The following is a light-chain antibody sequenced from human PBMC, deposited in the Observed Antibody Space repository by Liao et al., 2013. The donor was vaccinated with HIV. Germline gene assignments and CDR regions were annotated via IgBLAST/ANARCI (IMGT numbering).Light chain of an antibody. CDR1: KLGDKY. V-gene: IGLV3-1*01. J-gene: IGLJ2*01. Sequence: SYELTQPPSVSVSPGQTATITCSGDKLGDKYASWYQQRPGQSPILVIYQDTKRPSGISDRFSGSNSGNTATLTISGTQALDEADYYCQAWDKSVVVFGGGTKLTVL. CDR3: QAWDKSVVV. CDR2: QDT.